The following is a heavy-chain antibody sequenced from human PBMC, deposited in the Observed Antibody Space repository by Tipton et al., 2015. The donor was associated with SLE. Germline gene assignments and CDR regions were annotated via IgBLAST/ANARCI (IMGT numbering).Heavy chain of an antibody. CDR1: GYSISSGYY. V-gene: IGHV4-38-2*02. CDR2: INHSGST. Sequence: VKPSETVSLTCSVSGYSISSGYYWSWIRQPPGKGLEWIGEINHSGSTNYNPSLKSRVTISVDTSKDQFFLRLTSVTAADTAVYYCARAVVPTASYFDYLGQGTLVTVSS. CDR3: ARAVVPTASYFDY. D-gene: IGHD2-2*01. J-gene: IGHJ4*02.